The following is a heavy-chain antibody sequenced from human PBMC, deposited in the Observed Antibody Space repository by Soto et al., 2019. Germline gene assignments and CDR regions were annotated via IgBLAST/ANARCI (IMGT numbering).Heavy chain of an antibody. CDR3: ARSSGYSYGRFDY. D-gene: IGHD5-18*01. J-gene: IGHJ4*02. Sequence: SETLSLTCTVSGGSISGYYWSWIRQPPGKGLEWIGYIYYSGSTNYNPSLKSRVTISVDTSKNQFSPKLSSVTAADTAVYYCARSSGYSYGRFDYWGQGTLVTVSS. V-gene: IGHV4-59*01. CDR1: GGSISGYY. CDR2: IYYSGST.